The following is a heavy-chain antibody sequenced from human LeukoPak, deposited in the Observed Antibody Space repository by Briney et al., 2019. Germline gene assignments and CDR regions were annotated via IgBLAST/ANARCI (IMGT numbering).Heavy chain of an antibody. CDR1: GYTFTSYD. D-gene: IGHD4-17*01. Sequence: GASVKVSCKASGYTFTSYDINWVRQATGQGLEWMGWMNPNSGNTGYAQKFQGRVTMTRNTSISTAYMELSSLRSEDTAVYYCARVQSDDYGDYEDSYWGQGTLVTVSS. CDR2: MNPNSGNT. CDR3: ARVQSDDYGDYEDSY. V-gene: IGHV1-8*01. J-gene: IGHJ4*02.